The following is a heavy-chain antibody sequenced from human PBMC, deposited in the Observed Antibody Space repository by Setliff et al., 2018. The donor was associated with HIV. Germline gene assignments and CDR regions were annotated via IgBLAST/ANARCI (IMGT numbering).Heavy chain of an antibody. Sequence: SETLSLTCTVSGGTVNSGGYYWSWIRQHPGKGLEWIGFIYHRGNTHYNSSLKSRLTISVDTSKNQFSLKLNSVTAADAAVYFCARVALAGMSARPFYFDYWGQGALVTVSS. V-gene: IGHV4-31*03. J-gene: IGHJ4*02. CDR3: ARVALAGMSARPFYFDY. CDR1: GGTVNSGGYY. D-gene: IGHD6-6*01. CDR2: IYHRGNT.